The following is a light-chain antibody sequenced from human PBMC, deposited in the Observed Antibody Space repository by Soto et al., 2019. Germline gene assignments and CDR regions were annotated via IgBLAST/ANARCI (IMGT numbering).Light chain of an antibody. CDR3: QQDGSSSYT. Sequence: EIVLTQSPGTLSLSPGERATLSCRARQSVSSSYLAWYQQKPGQAPRLLIYGASSRATGIPDRFSGSGSGTDFTLTINTLEPEAFALYYCQQDGSSSYTFGQGTKLEIK. V-gene: IGKV3-20*01. CDR2: GAS. J-gene: IGKJ2*01. CDR1: QSVSSSY.